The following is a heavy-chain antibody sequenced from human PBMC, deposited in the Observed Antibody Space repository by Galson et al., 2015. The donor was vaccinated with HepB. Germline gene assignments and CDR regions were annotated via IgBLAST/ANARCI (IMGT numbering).Heavy chain of an antibody. V-gene: IGHV3-30-3*01. CDR2: ISYDGSNK. CDR1: GFTFSSYA. CDR3: AAAPGIAVAGLPHGLDY. J-gene: IGHJ4*02. Sequence: SLRLSCAASGFTFSSYAMHWVRQAPGKGLEWVAVISYDGSNKYYADSVKGRFTISRDNSKNTLYLQMNSLRAEDTAVYYCAAAPGIAVAGLPHGLDYWGQGTLVTVSS. D-gene: IGHD6-19*01.